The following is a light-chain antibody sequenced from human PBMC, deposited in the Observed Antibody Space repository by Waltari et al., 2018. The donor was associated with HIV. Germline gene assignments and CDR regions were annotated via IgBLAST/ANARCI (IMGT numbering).Light chain of an antibody. CDR1: SSNIGAGYD. Sequence: QSVLTQPPSVSGAPGQRVTIACPGSSSNIGAGYDVHWYQQLPGTAPKLLIYANTNRPSGVPDRFAGSKSGCSASLAITGLQAEDEAHYYCQSFDSSLTTSGVIFGGGTKLTVL. CDR3: QSFDSSLTTSGVI. V-gene: IGLV1-40*01. J-gene: IGLJ2*01. CDR2: ANT.